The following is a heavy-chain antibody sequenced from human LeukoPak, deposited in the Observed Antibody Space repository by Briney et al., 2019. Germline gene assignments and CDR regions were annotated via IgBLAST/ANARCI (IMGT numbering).Heavy chain of an antibody. CDR3: ARSGAAAKTKFDY. Sequence: SVKVSCKASGGTFSSYAISWVRRAPGQGLEWMGGIIPIFGTANYAQKLQGRVTITADESTSTAYMELSSLRSEDTAVYYCARSGAAAKTKFDYWGQGTLVTVSS. J-gene: IGHJ4*02. V-gene: IGHV1-69*13. D-gene: IGHD6-13*01. CDR2: IIPIFGTA. CDR1: GGTFSSYA.